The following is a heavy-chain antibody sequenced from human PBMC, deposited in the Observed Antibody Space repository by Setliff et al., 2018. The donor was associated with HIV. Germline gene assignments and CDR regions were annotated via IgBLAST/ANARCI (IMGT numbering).Heavy chain of an antibody. V-gene: IGHV3-7*01. J-gene: IGHJ4*02. Sequence: GSLRLSCAASGFTFSTYWMSWFRQAPGKGLEWVANIKENGDEKYYVDSVKGRFTISRDNAKNSLYLQMNSLRAEDTAVYYCARRNNYGPVGENYWGQGTLVTVSS. CDR3: ARRNNYGPVGENY. D-gene: IGHD5-18*01. CDR2: IKENGDEK. CDR1: GFTFSTYW.